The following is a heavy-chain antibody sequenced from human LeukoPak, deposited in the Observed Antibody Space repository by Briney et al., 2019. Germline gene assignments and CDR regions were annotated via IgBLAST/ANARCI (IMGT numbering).Heavy chain of an antibody. D-gene: IGHD6-13*01. CDR2: MNPNSGNT. V-gene: IGHV1-8*01. J-gene: IGHJ5*02. Sequence: ASVKVSCKASGYTFTSYDINWVRQATGQGLEWMGWMNPNSGNTGYAQKFQGRVTMTRNTSISTAYMELSSLRSEDTAVYYCARTPSYSRRKTNWFDPWGQGTLVTVPS. CDR3: ARTPSYSRRKTNWFDP. CDR1: GYTFTSYD.